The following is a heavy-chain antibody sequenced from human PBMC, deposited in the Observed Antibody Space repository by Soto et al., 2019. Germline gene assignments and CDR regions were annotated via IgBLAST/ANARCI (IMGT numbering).Heavy chain of an antibody. CDR2: IYWDDDK. V-gene: IGHV2-5*02. Sequence: QITLKESGPTLVKPTQTLTLTCTFSGFSLSTSGVGVGWISQPPGKALEWLALIYWDDDKRYSPSLKSRLTITKYTSKNQVVLTMTNMDPVDTATYYCAHPTVTTWSFDYWGQGTLVTVSS. CDR3: AHPTVTTWSFDY. D-gene: IGHD4-17*01. J-gene: IGHJ4*02. CDR1: GFSLSTSGVG.